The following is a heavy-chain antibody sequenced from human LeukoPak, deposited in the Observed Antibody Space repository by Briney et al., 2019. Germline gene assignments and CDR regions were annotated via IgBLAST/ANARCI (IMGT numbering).Heavy chain of an antibody. CDR3: ASACSGGSCPLDY. Sequence: ASVKVSSKVFGYTLTELSMHWVRQAPGKGLEWMGGFDPEDGETIYAQKFQGRVTMTEDTSTGTAYMELSSLRSEDTAVYYCASACSGGSCPLDYWGQGTLVTVSS. D-gene: IGHD2-15*01. J-gene: IGHJ4*02. CDR1: GYTLTELS. CDR2: FDPEDGET. V-gene: IGHV1-24*01.